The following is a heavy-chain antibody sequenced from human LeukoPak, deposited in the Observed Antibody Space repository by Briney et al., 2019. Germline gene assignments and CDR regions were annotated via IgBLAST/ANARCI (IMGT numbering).Heavy chain of an antibody. CDR1: GGSFSGYY. CDR2: INHSGST. Sequence: PSETLSLTCAVYGGSFSGYYWSWIRQPPGKGLEWIGEINHSGSTNYNSSLKSRVTISVDTSKNQFSLKLSSVTAADTAVYYCARYDNISLANWGQGTLVAVSS. J-gene: IGHJ4*02. V-gene: IGHV4-34*01. CDR3: ARYDNISLAN. D-gene: IGHD3-22*01.